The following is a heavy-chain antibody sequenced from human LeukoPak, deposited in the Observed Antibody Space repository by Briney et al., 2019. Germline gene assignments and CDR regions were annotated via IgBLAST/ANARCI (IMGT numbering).Heavy chain of an antibody. CDR3: ARDSTYYYDSGSSGPHYFDN. J-gene: IGHJ4*02. CDR1: GFTFSNYA. V-gene: IGHV3-30*01. Sequence: GKSLRLSCAASGFTFSNYAMHWVRQAPGKGLEWVSLISAGGTYEYYADSVKGRFTISRDNSKNTLYLQLNSLRAEDTAVYYCARDSTYYYDSGSSGPHYFDNWGQGTLVTVSS. CDR2: ISAGGTYE. D-gene: IGHD3-10*01.